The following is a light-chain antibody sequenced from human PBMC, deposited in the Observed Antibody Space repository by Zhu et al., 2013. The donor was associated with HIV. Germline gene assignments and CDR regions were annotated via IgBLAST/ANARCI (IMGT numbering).Light chain of an antibody. CDR1: QNIGNS. Sequence: EIVLTQSPATLSLSPGERATLSXRSSQNIGNSLAWYQQKPGQAPRLVIYDASTRATGIPARFSGSGSGADFSLTINSLESEDFAVYYCQQRRNWLFTFGPGTKVEIK. CDR3: QQRRNWLFT. V-gene: IGKV3-11*01. J-gene: IGKJ3*01. CDR2: DAS.